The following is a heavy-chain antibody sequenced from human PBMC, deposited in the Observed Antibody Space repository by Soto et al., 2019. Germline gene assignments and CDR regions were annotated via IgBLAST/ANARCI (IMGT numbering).Heavy chain of an antibody. CDR1: GYTFTSYG. D-gene: IGHD6-19*01. CDR2: ISAYNGNT. J-gene: IGHJ6*02. Sequence: QVQLVQSGAEVKKPGASVKVSCKASGYTFTSYGITWVRQAPGQGLEWMGWISAYNGNTNYAQKLQGRVTMTTVTSTSKAYMELRSLRSVDTAVYYGAGDDSIAVAGTDYYYYGMDVWGQGTTVTVSS. CDR3: AGDDSIAVAGTDYYYYGMDV. V-gene: IGHV1-18*01.